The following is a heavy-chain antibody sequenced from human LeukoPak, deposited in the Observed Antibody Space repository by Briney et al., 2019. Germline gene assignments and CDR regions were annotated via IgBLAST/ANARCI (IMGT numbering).Heavy chain of an antibody. Sequence: ASVKVSCKASGGTFSSYAISWVRQAPGQGLEWMGGIIPIFGTANYAQKFQGRVTITTDESTSTAYMELSSLRSEDTAVYYCARLDLIAAAGNPGDYWGQGTLVTVSS. CDR2: IIPIFGTA. CDR3: ARLDLIAAAGNPGDY. CDR1: GGTFSSYA. V-gene: IGHV1-69*05. D-gene: IGHD6-13*01. J-gene: IGHJ4*02.